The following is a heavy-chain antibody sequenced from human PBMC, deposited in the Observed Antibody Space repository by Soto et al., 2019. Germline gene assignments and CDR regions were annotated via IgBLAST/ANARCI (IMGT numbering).Heavy chain of an antibody. CDR1: GDSVSSGGAY. CDR3: ARLKSRYYKIISYSFDC. V-gene: IGHV4-31*03. J-gene: IGHJ4*02. D-gene: IGHD3-10*01. Sequence: QVQLQESGPGLVKPSQTLSLTCTVSGDSVSSGGAYWSWIRQHPGKGLEWIGYIYYSGSASYTPSLKSRLTISLDTSQNQVSQRLSSVTAADTAVYYCARLKSRYYKIISYSFDCWGRGALVTVSS. CDR2: IYYSGSA.